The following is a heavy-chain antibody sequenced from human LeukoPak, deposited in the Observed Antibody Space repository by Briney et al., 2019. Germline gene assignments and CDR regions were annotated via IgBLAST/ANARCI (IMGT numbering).Heavy chain of an antibody. D-gene: IGHD6-13*01. Sequence: SETLSLTCAVYGGSFSGYYWSWIRQPPGKGLEWIGEINHSGSTNYNPSLKSRVTISVDTSKNQFSLKLSSVTAADTAVYYCARGGDIAAADYYYYYGMDVWGQGTTVTVSS. V-gene: IGHV4-34*01. J-gene: IGHJ6*02. CDR3: ARGGDIAAADYYYYYGMDV. CDR1: GGSFSGYY. CDR2: INHSGST.